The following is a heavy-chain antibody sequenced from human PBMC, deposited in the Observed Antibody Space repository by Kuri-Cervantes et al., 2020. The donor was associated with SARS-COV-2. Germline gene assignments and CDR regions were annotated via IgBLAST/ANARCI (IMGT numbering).Heavy chain of an antibody. CDR2: IKQDGSEK. Sequence: GESLKISCAASGFTFSYHNMSWVRQAPGKGLEWVANIKQDGSEKYYVDSVKGRFTISRDNAKNSLYLQMNSLRAEDTAVYYCAREEDGYNYRSYWGQGTLVTVSS. D-gene: IGHD5-24*01. J-gene: IGHJ4*02. CDR1: GFTFSYHN. V-gene: IGHV3-7*04. CDR3: AREEDGYNYRSY.